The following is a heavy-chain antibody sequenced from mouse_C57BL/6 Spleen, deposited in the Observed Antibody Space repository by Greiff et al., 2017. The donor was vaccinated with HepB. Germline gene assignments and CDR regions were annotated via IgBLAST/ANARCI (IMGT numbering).Heavy chain of an antibody. V-gene: IGHV1-26*01. J-gene: IGHJ2*01. D-gene: IGHD2-10*01. Sequence: VQLQQSGPELVKPGASVKISCKASGYTFTDYYMNWVKQSHGKSLEWIGDINPNNGGTSYNQKFKGKATLTVDKSSSTAYMELRSLTSEDSAVYYCARRAYHFDYWGQGTTLTVSS. CDR1: GYTFTDYY. CDR2: INPNNGGT. CDR3: ARRAYHFDY.